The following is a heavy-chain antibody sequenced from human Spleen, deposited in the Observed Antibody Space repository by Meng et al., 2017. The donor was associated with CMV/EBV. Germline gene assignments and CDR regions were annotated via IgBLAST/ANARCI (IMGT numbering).Heavy chain of an antibody. J-gene: IGHJ6*02. Sequence: SVKVSCKASGGTFSSFGISWVRQAPGQGLEWMGGINTIFGIVHYAQKFQGRVAITTDKSTTIAYLELSSLSSEDTAVYYCARGAGVVIELGRVYYGMDVWGQGTTVTVSS. D-gene: IGHD3-3*01. CDR2: INTIFGIV. V-gene: IGHV1-69*10. CDR1: GGTFSSFG. CDR3: ARGAGVVIELGRVYYGMDV.